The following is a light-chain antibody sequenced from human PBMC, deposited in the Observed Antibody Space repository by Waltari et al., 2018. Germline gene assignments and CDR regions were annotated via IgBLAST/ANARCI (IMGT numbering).Light chain of an antibody. V-gene: IGKV3-20*01. CDR1: QSVASSY. CDR3: QQHCDSPLYT. J-gene: IGKJ2*01. CDR2: GAS. Sequence: EIVLTQSPGTLSLSQGEGATLSCRASQSVASSYVAWYKQKPGQAPRLLIYGASTRATRSPDRFSGSGSWKDFILTISRLEPEDYTVYYCQQHCDSPLYTFGQGTKLEI.